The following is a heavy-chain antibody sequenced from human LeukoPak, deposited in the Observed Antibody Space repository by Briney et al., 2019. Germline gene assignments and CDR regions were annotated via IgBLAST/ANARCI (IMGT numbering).Heavy chain of an antibody. CDR1: GFSFSTTW. D-gene: IGHD1-14*01. V-gene: IGHV3-74*01. CDR3: ARDWYHTLDF. J-gene: IGHJ4*01. CDR2: IRSDGST. Sequence: GGSLRLSCAASGFSFSTTWMHWVSQAPGKGLVWVSLIRSDGSTIYADSVKGRFTISRDNAKNTLYLQMNSLRAEDTAVYYCARDWYHTLDFWGQGTMVTVSS.